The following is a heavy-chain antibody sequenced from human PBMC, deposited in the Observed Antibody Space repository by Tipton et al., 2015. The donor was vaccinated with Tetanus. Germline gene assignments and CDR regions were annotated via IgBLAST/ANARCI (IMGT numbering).Heavy chain of an antibody. V-gene: IGHV3-7*01. CDR2: IKHDETEK. CDR1: GFTFSSYW. CDR3: NGGSTRAYFDY. J-gene: IGHJ4*02. Sequence: SLRLSCAASGFTFSSYWMSWVRQAPGKGLEWVANIKHDETEKYYVDSVRGRFNISRDNAKRSLYLQMDSLRAEDTAVYYCNGGSTRAYFDYWGLGTLVTVSS. D-gene: IGHD2-2*01.